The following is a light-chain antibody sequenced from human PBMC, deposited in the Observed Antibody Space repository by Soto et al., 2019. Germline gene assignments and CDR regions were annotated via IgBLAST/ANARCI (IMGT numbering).Light chain of an antibody. CDR2: DVS. V-gene: IGLV2-14*01. CDR3: SSYTSSSPLVV. Sequence: QSALTQPASVSGSPGQSITISCTGTSSDVGGYNYVSWYQQHPGKAPKLMIYDVSNRPSGVSNRFSGSKSGNTASLTISGLQAEGGGDYYCSSYTSSSPLVVFGGGTKLTVL. J-gene: IGLJ2*01. CDR1: SSDVGGYNY.